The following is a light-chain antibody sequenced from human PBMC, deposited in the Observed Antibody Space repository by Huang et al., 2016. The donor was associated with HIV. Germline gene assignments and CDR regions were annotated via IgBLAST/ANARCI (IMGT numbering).Light chain of an antibody. Sequence: EIVLTQSPGTLFLSPGERATLSCRASQSVFNSYLAWYQQKTGQAPRLLVFGASSRATGIPDRFSGSGSGTAFTLTISRLEPEDLAVYYCQQYGDSLLTFGGGTKVGIK. CDR3: QQYGDSLLT. V-gene: IGKV3-20*01. J-gene: IGKJ4*01. CDR2: GAS. CDR1: QSVFNSY.